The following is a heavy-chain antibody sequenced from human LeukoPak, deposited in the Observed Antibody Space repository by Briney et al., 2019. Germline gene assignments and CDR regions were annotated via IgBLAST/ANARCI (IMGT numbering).Heavy chain of an antibody. CDR1: GGSISSYY. V-gene: IGHV4-59*01. J-gene: IGHJ4*02. CDR2: IYYSGST. CDR3: ARDSSSWAFDY. Sequence: SETLSLTCTVSGGSISSYYWSWIRQPPGKGLEWIGYIYYSGSTNYNPSLKGRVTISVDTSKNQFSLKLSSVTAADTAVYYCARDSSSWAFDYWGQGTLVTVSS. D-gene: IGHD6-13*01.